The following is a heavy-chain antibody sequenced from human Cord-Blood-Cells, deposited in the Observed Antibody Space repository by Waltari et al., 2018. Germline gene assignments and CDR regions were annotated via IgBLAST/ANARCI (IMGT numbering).Heavy chain of an antibody. V-gene: IGHV3-21*01. CDR3: ARELTGYDAFDI. Sequence: EVQLVESGGGLVKPGGSLSLPCAALGSPFSSNSMTWVDQAPGKGLECVSSISSSSSYIYYADSVKGRFTISRDNAKNSLYLQMNSLRAEDTAVYYCARELTGYDAFDIWGQGTMVTVSS. D-gene: IGHD7-27*01. CDR1: GSPFSSNS. CDR2: ISSSSSYI. J-gene: IGHJ3*02.